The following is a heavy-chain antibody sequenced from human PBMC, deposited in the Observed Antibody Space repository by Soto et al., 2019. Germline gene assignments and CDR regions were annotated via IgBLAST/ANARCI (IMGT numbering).Heavy chain of an antibody. Sequence: SETLSLTCSVSGGSISRSNYYWAWTRQPPGKGLEWIGSVYHTGNTYYSLSLRSRVAISMDTSKNQFSLRLDAVSAADTATYYCARLGGIAVAGPIYYWGQGTLVTVSS. V-gene: IGHV4-39*01. J-gene: IGHJ4*02. CDR1: GGSISRSNYY. CDR2: VYHTGNT. CDR3: ARLGGIAVAGPIYY. D-gene: IGHD6-19*01.